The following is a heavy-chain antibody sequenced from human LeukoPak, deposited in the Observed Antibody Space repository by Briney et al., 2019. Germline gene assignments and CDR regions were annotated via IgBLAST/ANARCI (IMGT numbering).Heavy chain of an antibody. J-gene: IGHJ4*02. CDR2: IYYSGST. D-gene: IGHD6-19*01. CDR3: ARDPRSGSGFDY. Sequence: SETLSLACTVSGGSISSGGYYWSWIRQHPGKGLEWIGYIYYSGSTYYNPSLKSRVTISVDTSKNQFSLKLSSVTAADTAVYYCARDPRSGSGFDYWGQGTLVTVSS. CDR1: GGSISSGGYY. V-gene: IGHV4-31*03.